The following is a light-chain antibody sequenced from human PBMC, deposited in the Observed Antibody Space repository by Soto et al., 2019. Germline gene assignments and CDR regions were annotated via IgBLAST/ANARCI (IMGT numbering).Light chain of an antibody. V-gene: IGKV3-11*01. CDR3: QQRRNWPQT. J-gene: IGKJ1*01. CDR1: QTISSY. CDR2: DAS. Sequence: EILLTQSPATLSLSPGERATLSCRASQTISSYLAWYQQKPGQAPRLLIYDASNRATGVPTRFSGSGSGTDFTLTISSLEPEDFAVYYCQQRRNWPQTFGQRTKVEVK.